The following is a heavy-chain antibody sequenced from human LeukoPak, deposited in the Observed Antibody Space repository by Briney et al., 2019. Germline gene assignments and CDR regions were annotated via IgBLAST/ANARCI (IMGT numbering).Heavy chain of an antibody. Sequence: ASVKVSCKASGGTFSSYAISWVRQAPGQGLEWMGGIIPIFGTANYAQKFQGRVTITADESTSTAYMELSSLRSEDTAVYYCARGMAPNWYFDLWGRGTLVTVSS. CDR3: ARGMAPNWYFDL. CDR1: GGTFSSYA. V-gene: IGHV1-69*13. D-gene: IGHD5-24*01. J-gene: IGHJ2*01. CDR2: IIPIFGTA.